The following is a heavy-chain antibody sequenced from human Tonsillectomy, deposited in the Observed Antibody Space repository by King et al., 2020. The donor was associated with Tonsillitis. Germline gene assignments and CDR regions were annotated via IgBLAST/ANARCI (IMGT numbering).Heavy chain of an antibody. Sequence: QLVQSGAEVKKPGASVKVSCKASGYTFTSHDINWVRQATGQGLEWMGWMNPNSGNTGYAQKFQGRVTMTRSTSISTAYMELSSLRSEETAVYYCARGRVSPDCSGGSCYHDDFWGQGTLVTVSS. J-gene: IGHJ4*02. D-gene: IGHD2-15*01. CDR2: MNPNSGNT. CDR1: GYTFTSHD. V-gene: IGHV1-8*01. CDR3: ARGRVSPDCSGGSCYHDDF.